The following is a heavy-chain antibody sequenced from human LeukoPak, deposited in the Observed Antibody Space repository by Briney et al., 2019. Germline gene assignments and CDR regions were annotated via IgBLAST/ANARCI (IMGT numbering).Heavy chain of an antibody. CDR1: GGSISSGGYS. CDR3: AHSSGRYYYGMDV. D-gene: IGHD3-22*01. CDR2: IYHSGST. V-gene: IGHV4-30-2*01. Sequence: SETLSLTCAVSGGSISSGGYSWSWIRQPPGKGLEWIGYIYHSGSTYYNPSLKSRVTISVDRPKNQFSLKLSSVTAADTAVYYCAHSSGRYYYGMDVWGQGTTVTVSS. J-gene: IGHJ6*02.